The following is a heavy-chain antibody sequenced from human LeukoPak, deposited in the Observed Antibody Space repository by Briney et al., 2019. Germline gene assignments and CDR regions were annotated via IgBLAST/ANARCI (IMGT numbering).Heavy chain of an antibody. CDR2: INHSGST. CDR1: GGSFSGYY. CDR3: ARGPWEYSSGDS. Sequence: SETLSLTCAVYGGSFSGYYWSWIRQPPGKGLEWIGEINHSGSTKSNPSLMSRVTISVDTSKNQFSLKLSSVTAADTAVYYCARGPWEYSSGDSWGQGTLVTVSS. D-gene: IGHD6-19*01. J-gene: IGHJ4*02. V-gene: IGHV4-34*01.